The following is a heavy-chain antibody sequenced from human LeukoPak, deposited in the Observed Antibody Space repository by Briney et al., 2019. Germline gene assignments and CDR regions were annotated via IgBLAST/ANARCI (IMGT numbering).Heavy chain of an antibody. CDR2: INPSGGST. J-gene: IGHJ6*04. V-gene: IGHV1-46*01. CDR3: ARDLRIVVVPAATTSLYYYYYGMDV. Sequence: ASVKVSCKASGYTFTSYYMHWVRQAPGQGLEWMGRINPSGGSTSYAQKFQGRVTMTRDTSTSTVYMELGSLRSEDTAVYYCARDLRIVVVPAATTSLYYYYYGMDVWGKGTTVTVSS. D-gene: IGHD2-2*01. CDR1: GYTFTSYY.